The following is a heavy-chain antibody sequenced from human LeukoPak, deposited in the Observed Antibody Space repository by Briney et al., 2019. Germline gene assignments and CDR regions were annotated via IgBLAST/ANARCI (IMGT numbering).Heavy chain of an antibody. CDR2: IHSGGNT. CDR3: ARAKTLTTSFGWFDP. J-gene: IGHJ5*02. D-gene: IGHD4-11*01. CDR1: GFTVSSNY. V-gene: IGHV3-53*01. Sequence: GGSLRLSCAASGFTVSSNYMSWVRQAPGKGLEWVSFIHSGGNTYYADSVKGRFTISRDNSKNTLYLQMNSLRAEDTAVYYCARAKTLTTSFGWFDPWGQGTLVIVSS.